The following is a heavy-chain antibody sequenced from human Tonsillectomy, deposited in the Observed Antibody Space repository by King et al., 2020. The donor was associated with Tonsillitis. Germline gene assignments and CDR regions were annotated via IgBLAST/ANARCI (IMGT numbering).Heavy chain of an antibody. V-gene: IGHV2-5*02. Sequence: ITLKESGPTLVKPTQTLTLTCTFSGFSLSTSGVGVGWIRQPPGKALEWLALIYWDDDKRYSPSLKSRLTITKDTSKNQVVLTMTNMDPVDTATYYCAHTRMSGDYWDRNWYFDLWGRGTLVTVSS. D-gene: IGHD4-17*01. CDR1: GFSLSTSGVG. CDR3: AHTRMSGDYWDRNWYFDL. CDR2: IYWDDDK. J-gene: IGHJ2*01.